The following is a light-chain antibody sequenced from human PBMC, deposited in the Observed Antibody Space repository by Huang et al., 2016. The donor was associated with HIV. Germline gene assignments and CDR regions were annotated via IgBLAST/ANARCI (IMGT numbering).Light chain of an antibody. CDR1: PHIGSS. J-gene: IGKJ5*01. Sequence: DIVLTQSPDTLSLSPGQRAALFCRASPHIGSSLAWYQHKPGQAPRLLIDDAFNRATDIAARFSGSGSGTDFTLTISSLKVEDFAFYYCQQRSTLITFGQGTRLE. CDR2: DAF. V-gene: IGKV3-11*01. CDR3: QQRSTLIT.